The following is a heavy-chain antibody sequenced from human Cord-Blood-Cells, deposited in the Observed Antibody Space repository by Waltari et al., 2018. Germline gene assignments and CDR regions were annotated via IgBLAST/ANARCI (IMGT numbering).Heavy chain of an antibody. D-gene: IGHD6-6*01. CDR2: INPNTGNP. J-gene: IGHJ3*02. CDR1: GYTFTSYA. Sequence: QVQLVQSGSALKKHGASVKVSCKASGYTFTSYAMNWVRQAPGQGLEWMGWINPNTGNPTYAQGFTGRFVFSLDTSVSTAYLQISSLKAEDTAVYYCARTLAARPGSRDAFDIWGQGTMVTVSS. CDR3: ARTLAARPGSRDAFDI. V-gene: IGHV7-4-1*02.